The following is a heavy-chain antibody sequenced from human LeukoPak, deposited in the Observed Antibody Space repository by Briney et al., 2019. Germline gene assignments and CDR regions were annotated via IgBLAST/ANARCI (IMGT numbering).Heavy chain of an antibody. CDR3: ARSPRIVVVPAAPDY. V-gene: IGHV3-11*04. CDR2: ISSSGSTI. J-gene: IGHJ4*02. D-gene: IGHD2-2*01. Sequence: GGSLRLSCAASGFTFSDYYMSWIRQAPGKGLEWVSYISSSGSTIYYADSVKGRFTISRDNAKNSLYLQMNSLRAEDTAVYYCARSPRIVVVPAAPDYWGQGTLVTVSS. CDR1: GFTFSDYY.